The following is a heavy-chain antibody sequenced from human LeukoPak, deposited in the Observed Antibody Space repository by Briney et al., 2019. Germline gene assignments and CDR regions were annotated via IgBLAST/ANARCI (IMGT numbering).Heavy chain of an antibody. CDR2: IYASTRT. D-gene: IGHD3-10*01. J-gene: IGHJ4*02. CDR3: ARGLITMVRGVSRDY. V-gene: IGHV4-61*02. CDR1: GGSISSDTYY. Sequence: SQTLSLTCTVSGGSISSDTYYWSWIRQPAGKGLEWIGRIYASTRTNYNPSLKSRLTISVDTSNNQFSLRLSSVTAADTAVYYCARGLITMVRGVSRDYWGQGTLVTVSS.